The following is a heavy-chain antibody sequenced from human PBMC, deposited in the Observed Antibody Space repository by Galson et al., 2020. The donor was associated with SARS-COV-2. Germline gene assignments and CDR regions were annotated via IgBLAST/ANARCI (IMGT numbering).Heavy chain of an antibody. V-gene: IGHV3-23*01. CDR2: ISGSGGST. CDR3: AKDSSVAGTPSYYYYYMDV. CDR1: GFTFSSYA. J-gene: IGHJ6*03. D-gene: IGHD6-19*01. Sequence: GGSLRLSCAASGFTFSSYAMSWVRQAPGKGLEWVSAISGSGGSTYYADSVKGRFTISRDNSKNTLYLQMNSLRAEDTAVYYCAKDSSVAGTPSYYYYYMDVWGKGTTVTVSS.